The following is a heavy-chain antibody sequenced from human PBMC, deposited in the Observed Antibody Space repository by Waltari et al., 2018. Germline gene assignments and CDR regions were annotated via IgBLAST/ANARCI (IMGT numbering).Heavy chain of an antibody. CDR3: ARHGTRITMTSSFHY. D-gene: IGHD3-3*01. CDR1: GYSISSGYS. CDR2: IYHSGST. Sequence: QVQLQESGPGLVKPSETLALTCVVSGYSISSGYSWGWIRQPPGKGLERIGSIYHSGSTYYNPSLKSRVTMSIDTSRNQFSLKLTSVTAADTAVYYCARHGTRITMTSSFHYWGQGTLVTVSS. V-gene: IGHV4-38-2*01. J-gene: IGHJ4*02.